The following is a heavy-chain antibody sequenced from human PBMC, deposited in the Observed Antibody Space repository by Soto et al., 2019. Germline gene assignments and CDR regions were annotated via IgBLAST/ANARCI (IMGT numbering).Heavy chain of an antibody. D-gene: IGHD2-21*02. CDR3: ARLGRRLLLGYFDY. J-gene: IGHJ4*02. V-gene: IGHV5-51*01. CDR1: GYSFTIYC. Sequence: PGESLKISCKGSGYSFTIYCIGWVLQMPGKGLEWMGIIYPGDSDTRYSPSFQGQITISADKSISTAYLQWSSLKASDTAMYYCARLGRRLLLGYFDYWGQGTLVTVSS. CDR2: IYPGDSDT.